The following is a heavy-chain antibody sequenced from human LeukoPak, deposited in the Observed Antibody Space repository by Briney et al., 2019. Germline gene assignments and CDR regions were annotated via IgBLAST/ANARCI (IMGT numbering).Heavy chain of an antibody. J-gene: IGHJ4*02. CDR3: ATVFKGSSLQDY. V-gene: IGHV3-74*03. CDR1: GFTITNNW. D-gene: IGHD3-10*01. Sequence: PGGSLRLSCAVSGFTITNNWMYWVRQAPGRGLVWVSRIKMDERSAVYADSVKGRLTISRDNAKNTVYLQMNSLRAEDTAVYYCATVFKGSSLQDYWGQGTLVTVSS. CDR2: IKMDERSA.